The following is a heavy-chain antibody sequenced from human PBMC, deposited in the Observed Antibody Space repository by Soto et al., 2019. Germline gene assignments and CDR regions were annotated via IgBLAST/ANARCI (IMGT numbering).Heavy chain of an antibody. J-gene: IGHJ4*02. Sequence: GGSLRLSCAVSGFTFSAYWMHWVRQVPGKGLTWVSRISDDGSTATYADSVKGRFIISRDNAKNSLYLEMNTLRADDSGLYYCARGPRVSSTGTGAHWGRGTLVTVSS. D-gene: IGHD1-1*01. CDR3: ARGPRVSSTGTGAH. V-gene: IGHV3-74*01. CDR1: GFTFSAYW. CDR2: ISDDGSTA.